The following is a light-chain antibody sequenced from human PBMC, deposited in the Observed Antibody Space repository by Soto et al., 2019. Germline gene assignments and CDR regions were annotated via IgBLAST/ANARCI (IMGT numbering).Light chain of an antibody. J-gene: IGLJ3*02. CDR1: SSDVGGYNY. Sequence: QSALTQPASVSGSPGQSITISCTGTSSDVGGYNYVSWYQQHPGKAPKLMRYEVSNRPSGVSNRFSGSKSGNTASLTISGLKAEDEADYYCSSYTSSSTRVFGGGTNLTV. V-gene: IGLV2-14*01. CDR2: EVS. CDR3: SSYTSSSTRV.